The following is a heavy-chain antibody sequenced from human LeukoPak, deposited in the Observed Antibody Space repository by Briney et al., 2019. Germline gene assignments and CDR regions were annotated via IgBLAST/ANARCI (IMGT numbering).Heavy chain of an antibody. CDR1: GFNFRNYA. V-gene: IGHV3-30*04. CDR3: ARDNYGFDY. J-gene: IGHJ4*02. CDR2: ISYDGSNK. D-gene: IGHD3-10*01. Sequence: GSLRLSCAASGFNFRNYAMHWVRRAPGKGLEWVAFISYDGSNKYYADSVKGRFTISRDNSKNTLYLQMNSLRAEDTAVYYCARDNYGFDYWGQGTLVTVSS.